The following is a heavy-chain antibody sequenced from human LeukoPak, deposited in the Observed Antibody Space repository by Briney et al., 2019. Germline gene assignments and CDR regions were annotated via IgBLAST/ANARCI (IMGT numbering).Heavy chain of an antibody. D-gene: IGHD1-26*01. CDR3: ARALVGAATLSY. V-gene: IGHV5-51*01. Sequence: GESLKISCKGSGYSFTTYWIAWVRQMPGKGLEWMGVIYPGDSDTRYSPSFQRQVTLSADKSISTAYLQWSSLKASDTAIYYCARALVGAATLSYWGQGTLVTVSS. CDR2: IYPGDSDT. J-gene: IGHJ4*02. CDR1: GYSFTTYW.